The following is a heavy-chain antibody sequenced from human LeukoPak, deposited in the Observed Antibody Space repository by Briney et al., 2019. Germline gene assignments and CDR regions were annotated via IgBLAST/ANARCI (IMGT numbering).Heavy chain of an antibody. CDR2: IYYSGST. Sequence: PSQTLSLTCTVSGGSIGSGDYYWSWIRQPPGKGLEWIGYIYYSGSTYYNPSLKSRVTISVDTSKNQFSLKLSSVTAADTAVYYCARARFRYQLLFSDPWWFDPWGQGTLVTVSS. CDR1: GGSIGSGDYY. V-gene: IGHV4-30-4*08. D-gene: IGHD2-2*01. CDR3: ARARFRYQLLFSDPWWFDP. J-gene: IGHJ5*02.